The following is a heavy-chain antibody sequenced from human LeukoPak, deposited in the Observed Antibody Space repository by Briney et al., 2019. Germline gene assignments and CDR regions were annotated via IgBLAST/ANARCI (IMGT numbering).Heavy chain of an antibody. D-gene: IGHD5-18*01. CDR1: GFTFSTCG. CDR2: IAIGSSPV. Sequence: GGSLRLSCAASGFTFSTCGMNWVRQAPGRGLEWVSYIAIGSSPVYYADSVKGRFTSSRDNAKNSVYLQMNSLRAEDTAVYYCARGNGYSYGVFDYWGQGTLVTVSS. V-gene: IGHV3-48*04. J-gene: IGHJ4*02. CDR3: ARGNGYSYGVFDY.